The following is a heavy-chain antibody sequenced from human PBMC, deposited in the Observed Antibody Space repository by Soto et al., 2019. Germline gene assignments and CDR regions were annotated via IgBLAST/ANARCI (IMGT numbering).Heavy chain of an antibody. Sequence: ASVKVSCTASGYTFTSYAMHWVRQAPGQRLEWMGWINAGNGNTKYSQKFQGRVTITRDTSASTAYMELSSLRSEDTAVYYCARGSGPMIEWHWGQGTLVTVSS. D-gene: IGHD3-22*01. CDR3: ARGSGPMIEWH. J-gene: IGHJ4*02. V-gene: IGHV1-3*01. CDR2: INAGNGNT. CDR1: GYTFTSYA.